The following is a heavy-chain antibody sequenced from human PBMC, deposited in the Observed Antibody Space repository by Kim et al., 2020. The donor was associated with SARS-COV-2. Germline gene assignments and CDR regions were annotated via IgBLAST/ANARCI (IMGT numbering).Heavy chain of an antibody. CDR1: GLSFNMYE. D-gene: IGHD2-15*01. J-gene: IGHJ4*02. CDR2: VSYDEDKK. Sequence: GGSLRLSCAVTGLSFNMYEMHWIRQAPGKGLEWVAIVSYDEDKKYYADSVRGRFTISRDNSKNMLFLEMNSLRPEDTAVYYCVSDDRTFSLGYCSTGGCRRWGPGTLVSVSA. V-gene: IGHV3-30*03. CDR3: VSDDRTFSLGYCSTGGCRR.